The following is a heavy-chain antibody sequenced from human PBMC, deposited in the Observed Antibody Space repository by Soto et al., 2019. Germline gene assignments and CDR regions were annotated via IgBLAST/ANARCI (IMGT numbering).Heavy chain of an antibody. V-gene: IGHV4-31*03. D-gene: IGHD6-19*01. CDR2: IYYSGST. CDR3: ARGPGSGWYDY. CDR1: GGSISSGDYY. J-gene: IGHJ4*02. Sequence: QVQLQESGPGLVKPSQTLSLTCTVSGGSISSGDYYWSWIRQHPGKGLEWSGYIYYSGSTYYNPSLKXRXTXSXXTSKNQFPLKLSSVTAADTAVYYCARGPGSGWYDYWGQGTLVTVSS.